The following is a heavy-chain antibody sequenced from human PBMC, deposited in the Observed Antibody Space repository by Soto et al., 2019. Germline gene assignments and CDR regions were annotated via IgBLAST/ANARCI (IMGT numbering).Heavy chain of an antibody. Sequence: GASVKVSCKASGGTFSSYAISWVRQAPGQGLEWMGGIIPIFGTANYAQKFQGRVTITADEPTSTAYMELSSLRSEDTAVYYCARPLGGYYNCYYYYGMDVWGQGTTVTVSS. CDR1: GGTFSSYA. J-gene: IGHJ6*02. CDR3: ARPLGGYYNCYYYYGMDV. D-gene: IGHD3-3*01. CDR2: IIPIFGTA. V-gene: IGHV1-69*13.